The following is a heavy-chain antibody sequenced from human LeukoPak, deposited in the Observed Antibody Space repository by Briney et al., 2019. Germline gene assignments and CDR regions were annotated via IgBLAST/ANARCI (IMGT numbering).Heavy chain of an antibody. V-gene: IGHV4-30-2*01. CDR3: ARATTVSSYYFDY. D-gene: IGHD4-17*01. J-gene: IGHJ4*02. CDR2: IYHSGST. Sequence: SSETLSLTCAVSGGSISSGGYSWSWIRQPPGKGLEWIGYIYHSGSTYYNPSLKSRVTISVDRSKNQFSLKLSSVTAADRAVYYCARATTVSSYYFDYWGQGTLVTVSS. CDR1: GGSISSGGYS.